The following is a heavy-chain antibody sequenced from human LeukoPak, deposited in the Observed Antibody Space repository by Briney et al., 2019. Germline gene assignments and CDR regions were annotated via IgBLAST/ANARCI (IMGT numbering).Heavy chain of an antibody. D-gene: IGHD3-3*01. J-gene: IGHJ5*02. Sequence: GGSLRLSCAASGFTFSSYGMHWVRQAPGMGLEWVAVIWYDGSNKYYADSVKGRFTISRDNSKNTLYLQMNSLGAEDTAVYYCARAIWSGYSPFDHWSQGTLVTVSS. V-gene: IGHV3-33*01. CDR2: IWYDGSNK. CDR3: ARAIWSGYSPFDH. CDR1: GFTFSSYG.